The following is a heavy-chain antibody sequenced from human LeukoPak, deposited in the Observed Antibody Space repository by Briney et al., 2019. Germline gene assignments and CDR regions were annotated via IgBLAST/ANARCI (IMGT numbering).Heavy chain of an antibody. CDR3: AKGTGSYYVKSYFDY. CDR1: GFTFSFYA. D-gene: IGHD3-10*01. CDR2: ISGSGGST. V-gene: IGHV3-23*01. Sequence: SGGSLRLSCAASGFTFSFYAMSWVRQAPGKGLEWVSAISGSGGSTYYADSVKGRFTISRDNSKNTLYLQMNSLRAEDTAVYYCAKGTGSYYVKSYFDYWGQGTLVTVSS. J-gene: IGHJ4*02.